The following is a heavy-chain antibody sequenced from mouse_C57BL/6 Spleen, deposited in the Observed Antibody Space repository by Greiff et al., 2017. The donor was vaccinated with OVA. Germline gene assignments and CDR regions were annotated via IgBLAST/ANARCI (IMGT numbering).Heavy chain of an antibody. CDR2: IYPGDGDT. Sequence: VQLQQSGAELVKPGASVKISCKASGYAFSSYWMNWVKQRPGKGLEWIGQIYPGDGDTNYNGKFKGKATLTADKSSSTAYMQLSSLTSEDSAVYFCARGPYGNYDWYCDVWGTGTTVTVSS. J-gene: IGHJ1*03. CDR1: GYAFSSYW. V-gene: IGHV1-80*01. CDR3: ARGPYGNYDWYCDV. D-gene: IGHD2-1*01.